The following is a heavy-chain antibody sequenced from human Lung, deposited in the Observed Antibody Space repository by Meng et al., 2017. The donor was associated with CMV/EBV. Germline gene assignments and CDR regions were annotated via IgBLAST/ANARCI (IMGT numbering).Heavy chain of an antibody. CDR3: ARNPPAAPHYYYYGMDV. CDR1: GGSISSYY. V-gene: IGHV4-59*01. CDR2: IYYSGST. J-gene: IGHJ6*02. D-gene: IGHD2-2*01. Sequence: GSLRLXCTVSGGSISSYYWSWIRQPPGKGLEWIGYIYYSGSTNYNPSLKSRVTISVDTSKNQFSLKLSSVTAADTAVYYCARNPPAAPHYYYYGMDVWGQGXTVTFSS.